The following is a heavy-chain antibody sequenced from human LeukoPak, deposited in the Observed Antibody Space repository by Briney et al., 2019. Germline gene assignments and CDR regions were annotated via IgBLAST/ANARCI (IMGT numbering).Heavy chain of an antibody. D-gene: IGHD3-10*01. J-gene: IGHJ4*02. CDR3: ARGYGSGSYNNFNH. V-gene: IGHV4-59*01. CDR2: IHYTGTT. Sequence: SETLSLACTVSGGSISSYYWSWIRQPAGKGLEWIGYIHYTGTTDYNPSLKNRVTISVDTSKNQFSLMLTSVTAADTAVYYCARGYGSGSYNNFNHWGQGLLVAVSS. CDR1: GGSISSYY.